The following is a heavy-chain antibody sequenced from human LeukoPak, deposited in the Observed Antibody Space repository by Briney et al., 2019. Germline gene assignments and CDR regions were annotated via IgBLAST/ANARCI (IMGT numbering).Heavy chain of an antibody. CDR1: DASLSSYY. Sequence: SETLSLTCTVYDASLSSYYWSWIRQPPGKGLEWIGYIQYSGSTNYNPSLKSRVTISVDTSKNQFSLKLTSVTAADTAVYYCARSVFTTSSHPYFCDFWGQGTLVTVSS. CDR2: IQYSGST. V-gene: IGHV4-59*01. D-gene: IGHD3-22*01. J-gene: IGHJ4*02. CDR3: ARSVFTTSSHPYFCDF.